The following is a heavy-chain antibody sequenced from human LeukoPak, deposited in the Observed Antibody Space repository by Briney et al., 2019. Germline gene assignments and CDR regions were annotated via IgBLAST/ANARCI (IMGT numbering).Heavy chain of an antibody. CDR3: ARDTAEYNQRMYYYMDV. D-gene: IGHD1-14*01. V-gene: IGHV3-48*03. CDR1: GFTFSSYE. J-gene: IGHJ6*03. CDR2: ISSSGSTI. Sequence: PGGSLRLSCAASGFTFSSYEMNWVRQAPGKGLEWVSYISSSGSTIYYADSVKGRFTISRDNAKNSLYLQMNSLRAEDTAVYYCARDTAEYNQRMYYYMDVWGKGTTVTISS.